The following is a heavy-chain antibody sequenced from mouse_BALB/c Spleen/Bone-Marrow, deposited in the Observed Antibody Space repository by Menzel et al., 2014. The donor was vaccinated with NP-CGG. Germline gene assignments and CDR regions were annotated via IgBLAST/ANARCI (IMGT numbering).Heavy chain of an antibody. CDR1: GYAFSSSW. J-gene: IGHJ3*01. Sequence: QVQLKQSGPELVKPGASVKISCKASGYAFSSSWMDWVKQRPGQGLEWTGRIYPGDGDTNYNGKFKGKATLTADKSSSTAYMQLSSLTSVDSAVYFCASGSSSFAYWGQGTLVTVSA. D-gene: IGHD1-1*01. V-gene: IGHV1-82*01. CDR2: IYPGDGDT. CDR3: ASGSSSFAY.